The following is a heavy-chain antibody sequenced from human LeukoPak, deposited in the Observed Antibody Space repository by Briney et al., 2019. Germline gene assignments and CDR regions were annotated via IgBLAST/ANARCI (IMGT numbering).Heavy chain of an antibody. D-gene: IGHD3-22*01. CDR2: ISSNGGST. CDR1: GFTFSSYA. J-gene: IGHJ4*02. V-gene: IGHV3-64D*09. CDR3: ARLNGYDISGYLDY. Sequence: GGSLRLSCSASGFTFSSYAMHWVRQAPGKGLEYVSAISSNGGSTYYADSVKGRFTISRDNSKNTLYLQMSSLRAEDTAVYYCARLNGYDISGYLDYWGQGTLVTVSS.